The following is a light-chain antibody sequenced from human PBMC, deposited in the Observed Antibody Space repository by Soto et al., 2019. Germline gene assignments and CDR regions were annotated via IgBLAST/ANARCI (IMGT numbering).Light chain of an antibody. J-gene: IGKJ1*01. CDR1: QSVSSN. CDR3: QHYNNWPRA. V-gene: IGKV3D-15*01. CDR2: GAS. Sequence: EIVMTQSPATLSVSPGERATLSCRASQSVSSNLAWYQQKPGQAPRLLIYGASIRATGIPARFSGSGSGTEFTLTISSLQSEDFAVYHCQHYNNWPRAFGQGTKVDIK.